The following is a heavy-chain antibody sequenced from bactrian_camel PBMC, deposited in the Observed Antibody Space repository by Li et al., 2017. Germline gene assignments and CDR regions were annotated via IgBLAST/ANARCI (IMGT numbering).Heavy chain of an antibody. CDR3: AAATSLIPGLSVGWVPGHYEYKY. CDR2: MGSIGSE. D-gene: IGHD5*01. V-gene: IGHV3S53*01. CDR1: GYTRNTHC. Sequence: QVQLVESGGGSVQAGGSLRLSCDASGYTRNTHCMGWFRQAPGKAREAIAIMGSIGSETYADSVAGRFTISQDNAKRTVYLQMNNLKPEDTGMYYCAAATSLIPGLSVGWVPGHYEYKYWGQGTQVTVS. J-gene: IGHJ4*01.